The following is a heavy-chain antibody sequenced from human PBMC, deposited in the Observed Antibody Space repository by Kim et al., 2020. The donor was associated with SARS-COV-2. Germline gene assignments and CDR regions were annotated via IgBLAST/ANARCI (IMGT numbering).Heavy chain of an antibody. V-gene: IGHV3-23*01. Sequence: GGSLRLSCAASGFTFSNYAMHWVRQAPGKGLEWVSAISDSGGSTYYADSVKGRFTISRDNSKNTLYLQMNSLRAEDTAVYYCAKDRGFGAGATPLDYWGQGTLVTVSS. CDR3: AKDRGFGAGATPLDY. CDR1: GFTFSNYA. CDR2: ISDSGGST. J-gene: IGHJ4*02. D-gene: IGHD1-26*01.